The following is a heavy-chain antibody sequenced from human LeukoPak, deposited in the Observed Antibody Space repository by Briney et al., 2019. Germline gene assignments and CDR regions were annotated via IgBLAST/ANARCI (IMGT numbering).Heavy chain of an antibody. Sequence: ASVKVSCKASGGTFSSYAISWVRQAPGQGLEWMGWINAGNGNTKYSQKFQGRVTITRDTSASTAYMELSSLRSEDTAVYSCARGVATNRYYSDYWGQGTLVTVSS. V-gene: IGHV1-3*01. CDR2: INAGNGNT. J-gene: IGHJ4*02. D-gene: IGHD5-12*01. CDR1: GGTFSSYA. CDR3: ARGVATNRYYSDY.